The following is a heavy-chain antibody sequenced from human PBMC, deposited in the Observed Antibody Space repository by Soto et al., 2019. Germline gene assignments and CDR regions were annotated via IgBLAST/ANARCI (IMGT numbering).Heavy chain of an antibody. D-gene: IGHD2-8*02. CDR1: GFTFRRHG. CDR3: ARWSNHKVVDP. V-gene: IGHV3-33*03. CDR2: IWYVGSEQ. J-gene: IGHJ5*02. Sequence: QEQLVESGGGVVQPGMSLRLSCEGSGFTFRRHGMHWVRQSPGKGLEWLAVIWYVGSEQYYADSVKGRFTISRDNSKNMLYLQLNTLTVEDTAVYYCARWSNHKVVDPWGQGTMVTVS.